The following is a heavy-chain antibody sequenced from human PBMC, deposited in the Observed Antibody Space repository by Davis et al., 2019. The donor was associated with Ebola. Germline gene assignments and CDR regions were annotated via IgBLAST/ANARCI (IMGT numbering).Heavy chain of an antibody. J-gene: IGHJ6*03. V-gene: IGHV1-18*01. CDR3: ARGDYSSSRYPLPKDYYYYYYMDV. Sequence: ASVQVSCKASGYTFISYGISWVRQAPGQGLEWMGWISAYNGNTNYAQKLQGRVTMTTDTSTSTAYMELRSLRSDDTAVYYCARGDYSSSRYPLPKDYYYYYYMDVWGKGTTVTVSS. CDR2: ISAYNGNT. CDR1: GYTFISYG. D-gene: IGHD6-13*01.